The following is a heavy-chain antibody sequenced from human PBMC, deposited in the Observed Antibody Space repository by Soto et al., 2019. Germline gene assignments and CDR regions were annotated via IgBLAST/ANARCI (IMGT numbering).Heavy chain of an antibody. J-gene: IGHJ6*03. V-gene: IGHV5-51*01. Sequence: PGESLKISCKGSGYSFTSYWIGWVRQMPGKGLEWMGIIHPGDSDTRYSPSFQGQVTISADKSISTAYLQWSSLKASDTAMYYCARHNYSIMNYYYYYYMDVWGKGTTVTVSS. CDR1: GYSFTSYW. CDR2: IHPGDSDT. CDR3: ARHNYSIMNYYYYYYMDV. D-gene: IGHD4-4*01.